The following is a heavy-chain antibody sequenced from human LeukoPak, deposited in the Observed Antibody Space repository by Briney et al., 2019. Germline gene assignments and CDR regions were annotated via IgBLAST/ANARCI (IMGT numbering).Heavy chain of an antibody. D-gene: IGHD6-19*01. CDR1: GYTFTSYG. Sequence: ASVKVSCKASGYTFTSYGISWVRQAPGQGLEWMGWISAYNGNTNYAQKLQGRVTMTTDTSTSTAYMELRSLRSDDTAVYYCARDFGIAVACTGWFDPWGQGTLVTVSS. V-gene: IGHV1-18*01. J-gene: IGHJ5*02. CDR3: ARDFGIAVACTGWFDP. CDR2: ISAYNGNT.